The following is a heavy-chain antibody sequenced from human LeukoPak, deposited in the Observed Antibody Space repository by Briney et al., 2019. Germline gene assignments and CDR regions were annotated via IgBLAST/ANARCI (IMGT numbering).Heavy chain of an antibody. CDR1: GFTFSSYA. J-gene: IGHJ6*02. D-gene: IGHD3-16*01. CDR2: ISYDGSNK. Sequence: GRSLRLSCAASGFTFSSYAMHWVRQAPGKGLEWVAVISYDGSNKYYADSVKGRFTISRDNSKNTLYLQMNSLRAEDTAVYYCARNLGRTMSYYYYGMDVWGQGTTVTVSS. CDR3: ARNLGRTMSYYYYGMDV. V-gene: IGHV3-30-3*01.